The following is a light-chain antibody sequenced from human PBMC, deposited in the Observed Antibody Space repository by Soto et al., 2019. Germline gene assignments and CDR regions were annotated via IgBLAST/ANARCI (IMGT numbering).Light chain of an antibody. J-gene: IGKJ4*01. V-gene: IGKV1-39*01. CDR2: AAS. Sequence: DIQMTQSPSSLSASVVDRVAITCRASQTIRSYLNWYQQKPGKAPVLLISAASSLQSGVPSRFSGSGSGTDFTLTISSLQPEDFATYYCQQGFSIPPLTCGGGTKVDIK. CDR1: QTIRSY. CDR3: QQGFSIPPLT.